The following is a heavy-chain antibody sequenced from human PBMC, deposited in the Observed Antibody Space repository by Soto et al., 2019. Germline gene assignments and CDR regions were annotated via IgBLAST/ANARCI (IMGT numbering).Heavy chain of an antibody. CDR2: IYPSGGST. CDR1: GYTFTNYY. D-gene: IGHD3-10*01. Sequence: PSVKVSCKASGYTFTNYYMHWVRQAPGQGLEWMGIIYPSGGSTRNAQKFQGRVTMTRDTSTSTVYMELSSLRSEDTAVYYCARDFSGPMDYWGRGTLVTVSS. J-gene: IGHJ4*02. CDR3: ARDFSGPMDY. V-gene: IGHV1-46*01.